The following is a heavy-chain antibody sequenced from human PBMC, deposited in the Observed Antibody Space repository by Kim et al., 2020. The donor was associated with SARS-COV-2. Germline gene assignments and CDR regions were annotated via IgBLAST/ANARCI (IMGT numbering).Heavy chain of an antibody. J-gene: IGHJ5*02. V-gene: IGHV4-34*01. D-gene: IGHD6-19*01. CDR3: ARRGQWLVLARFDP. Sequence: NPYLKSRVTISVDTSKNQFSLKLSSVTAADTAVYYCARRGQWLVLARFDPWGQGTLVTVSS.